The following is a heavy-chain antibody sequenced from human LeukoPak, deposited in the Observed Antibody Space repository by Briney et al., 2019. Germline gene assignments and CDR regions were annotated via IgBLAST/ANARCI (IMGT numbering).Heavy chain of an antibody. J-gene: IGHJ4*02. Sequence: GGALILSCASSEFTFSSYTMNGVHEAPGKGLEWVSSISSRSTYIYYAHSVNGRFTISTDNANNSVYLQMNSLRAEDTAVYYCARSVYCSTPTCDFDYWGQGTLVTVSS. CDR1: EFTFSSYT. V-gene: IGHV3-21*06. CDR3: ARSVYCSTPTCDFDY. CDR2: ISSRSTYI. D-gene: IGHD2-2*01.